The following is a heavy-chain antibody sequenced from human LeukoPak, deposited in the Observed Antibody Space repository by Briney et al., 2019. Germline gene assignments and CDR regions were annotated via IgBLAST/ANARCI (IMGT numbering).Heavy chain of an antibody. CDR2: IYPGDSDT. V-gene: IGHV5-51*01. CDR1: GYSFTSYW. D-gene: IGHD2-2*02. CDR3: ARLHPPGCSSTSCYTWKSYYYYGMDV. J-gene: IGHJ6*02. Sequence: GESLKISCKGSGYSFTSYWIGWVRQMPGKGLEWMGIIYPGDSDTRYSPSFQGQVTISADKSISTAYLQWSSLKASDTAMYYCARLHPPGCSSTSCYTWKSYYYYGMDVWGQGTTVTVPS.